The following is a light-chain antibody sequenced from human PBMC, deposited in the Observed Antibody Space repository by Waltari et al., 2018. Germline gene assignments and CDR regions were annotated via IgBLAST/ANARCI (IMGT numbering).Light chain of an antibody. J-gene: IGKJ2*01. Sequence: DIQMTQSPSTLSASVGDRVTITCRASQSISSWLAWYQQKPGKAPKLLIYKASSLESGVPSRFSGSGSGTEFTLTISSLQPDDIATYYCQQYNSYPSYTFGQGTKVEIK. CDR2: KAS. CDR3: QQYNSYPSYT. V-gene: IGKV1-5*03. CDR1: QSISSW.